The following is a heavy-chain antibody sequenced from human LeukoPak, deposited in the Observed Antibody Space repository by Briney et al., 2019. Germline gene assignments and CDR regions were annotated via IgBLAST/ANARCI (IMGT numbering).Heavy chain of an antibody. Sequence: PSEILSLTCAVYGGSFSGYYWSWTPQPPGKGLEWIGEINHSGSTNYNPSLKGRVTISVDTSKNQFSLKLSSVTAADTAVYYCARRMYYYDSSGYLRRAFDIWGQGTMITVSS. CDR1: GGSFSGYY. CDR2: INHSGST. J-gene: IGHJ3*02. CDR3: ARRMYYYDSSGYLRRAFDI. D-gene: IGHD3-22*01. V-gene: IGHV4-34*01.